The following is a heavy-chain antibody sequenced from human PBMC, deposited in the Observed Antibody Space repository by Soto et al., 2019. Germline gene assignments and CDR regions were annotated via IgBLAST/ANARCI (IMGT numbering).Heavy chain of an antibody. V-gene: IGHV1-46*01. D-gene: IGHD5-18*01. CDR3: ARGAYSYGNWFDS. CDR2: FNPSYGST. J-gene: IGHJ5*01. CDR1: GYTFTNYY. Sequence: QVQLVQSGAEVQKPGASVKVSCKASGYTFTNYYMHWVRQAPGQGREWMGIFNPSYGSTSFAQKIRGTVIMTRDASTSTVYMELSSLRSEDTAMYYCARGAYSYGNWFDSWGQGTLGTVSS.